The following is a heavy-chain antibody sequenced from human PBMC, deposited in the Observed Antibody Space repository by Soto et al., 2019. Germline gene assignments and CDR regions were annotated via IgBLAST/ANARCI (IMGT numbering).Heavy chain of an antibody. V-gene: IGHV1-18*01. CDR2: ISAYNGNT. D-gene: IGHD2-15*01. Sequence: ASVKVSCKASGYTFASYGISWVRQAPGQGLEWMGWISAYNGNTNYAQKLQGRVTMTRDTSISTAYMELSRLRSDDTALYYCARDIAGVYCSGSTCYSGFDYWGQGTLVTSPQ. CDR3: ARDIAGVYCSGSTCYSGFDY. CDR1: GYTFASYG. J-gene: IGHJ4*02.